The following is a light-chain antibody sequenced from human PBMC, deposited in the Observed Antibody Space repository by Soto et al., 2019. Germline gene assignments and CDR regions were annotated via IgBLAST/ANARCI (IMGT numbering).Light chain of an antibody. J-gene: IGKJ2*01. CDR2: GAS. Sequence: ENVLTQSPGTLSLSPGERATLSCRASQSISTNFLAWYQQKPGQAPRLLIYGASNRIPGIPDRFSGSGSGTDFTLTISRLEPEDFAVYYCQQYGSSQYTFGQGTKLEIK. CDR3: QQYGSSQYT. CDR1: QSISTNF. V-gene: IGKV3-20*01.